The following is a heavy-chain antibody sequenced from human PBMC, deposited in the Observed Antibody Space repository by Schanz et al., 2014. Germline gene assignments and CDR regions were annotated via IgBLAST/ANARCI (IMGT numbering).Heavy chain of an antibody. CDR1: GFTLSNYA. CDR3: AKYRGYYSVSGSYRELEY. CDR2: LSEGGGGT. V-gene: IGHV3-23*01. J-gene: IGHJ4*02. Sequence: EVQLMESGGGLVKPGGSLRLSCAASGFTLSNYAMSWVRQAPGKGLEWVSALSEGGGGTHYADSVRGRFTISRDNSKNTLYLQMNSLRPEDTAVYYCAKYRGYYSVSGSYRELEYWGQGTLVTVSS. D-gene: IGHD3-10*01.